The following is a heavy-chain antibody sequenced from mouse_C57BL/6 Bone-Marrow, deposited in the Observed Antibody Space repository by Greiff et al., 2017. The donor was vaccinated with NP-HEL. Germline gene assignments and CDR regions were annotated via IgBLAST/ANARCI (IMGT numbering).Heavy chain of an antibody. D-gene: IGHD1-1*01. CDR3: ARIYYYGSKNAMDY. CDR1: GYTFTSYW. V-gene: IGHV1-55*01. CDR2: IYPGSGST. J-gene: IGHJ4*01. Sequence: VQLQQPGAELVKPGASVKMSCKASGYTFTSYWITCVKQRPGQGLEWIGDIYPGSGSTNYNEKFKSKATLTVDTSSSTAYMQLSSLTSEDSAVYYCARIYYYGSKNAMDYWGQGTSVTVSS.